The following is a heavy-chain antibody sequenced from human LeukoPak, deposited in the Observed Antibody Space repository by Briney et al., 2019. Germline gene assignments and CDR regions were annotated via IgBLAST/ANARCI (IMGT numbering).Heavy chain of an antibody. J-gene: IGHJ6*02. CDR2: TYYRSKWYN. Sequence: SQTLSLTCAISGDSVSSNSAAWNWIRKSPSRGLEWLGRTYYRSKWYNDYAVSVESRITINPDTSKNQFSLQLNSVTPEDTAVYYCARIAVAGKGVDYYYGMDVWGQGTTVTVSS. D-gene: IGHD6-19*01. CDR1: GDSVSSNSAA. CDR3: ARIAVAGKGVDYYYGMDV. V-gene: IGHV6-1*01.